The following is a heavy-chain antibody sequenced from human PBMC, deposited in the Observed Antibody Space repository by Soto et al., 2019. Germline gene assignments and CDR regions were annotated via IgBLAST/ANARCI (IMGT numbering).Heavy chain of an antibody. CDR2: VSPHGANT. Sequence: GGSLILSCAASGCLFSSYGMHWVRPAPGKGLEWVAGVSPHGANTYYADSVRGRFIISRDDSRNTVSLDMNSLRGEDSAVYYCATEGAKTTWNFDYWGQGTVVNLS. CDR1: GCLFSSYG. CDR3: ATEGAKTTWNFDY. V-gene: IGHV3-33*03. J-gene: IGHJ4*02. D-gene: IGHD1-1*01.